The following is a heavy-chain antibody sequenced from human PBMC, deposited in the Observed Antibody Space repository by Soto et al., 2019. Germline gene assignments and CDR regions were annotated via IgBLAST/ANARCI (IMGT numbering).Heavy chain of an antibody. Sequence: QVQLVQSGAEVKKPGSSLRVSCKASGDTFNFYTINWVRQAPGLGLEWLGRIIPYLSVSNYAQKFQGRVTITADKSTSTAYMEVRSLRSEDTAMYYCATSFGSGYRAFDYWGQGALVTVSS. CDR2: IIPYLSVS. V-gene: IGHV1-69*02. D-gene: IGHD3-10*01. CDR3: ATSFGSGYRAFDY. CDR1: GDTFNFYT. J-gene: IGHJ4*02.